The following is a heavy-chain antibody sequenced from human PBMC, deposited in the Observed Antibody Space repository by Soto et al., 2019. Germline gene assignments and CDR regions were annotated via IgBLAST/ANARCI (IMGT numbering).Heavy chain of an antibody. CDR1: GFTFSSYA. V-gene: IGHV3-23*01. Sequence: PVGSLRLSCAASGFTFSSYAMSWVRQAPGKGQEWVSAISGSGGSTYYADSVKGRFTISRDNSKNTLYLQMNSLRAEDTAVYYCAKYYDFWSGYLPGYGMDVWGQGTTVTVSS. CDR3: AKYYDFWSGYLPGYGMDV. D-gene: IGHD3-3*01. CDR2: ISGSGGST. J-gene: IGHJ6*02.